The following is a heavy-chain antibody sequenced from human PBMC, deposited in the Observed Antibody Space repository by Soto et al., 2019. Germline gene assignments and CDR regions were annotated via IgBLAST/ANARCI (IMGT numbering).Heavy chain of an antibody. J-gene: IGHJ4*02. Sequence: QVHLVQSGAEVKKPGASVKVSCKGSGYAVTTYGITWVRQAPGQGLEWMGWISAHNGNTNYAQKLQGRVTVTIDTSTSTAYMELRSLRSDDTAVYYCARGRYGDYWGQGALVTVSS. CDR2: ISAHNGNT. V-gene: IGHV1-18*01. CDR3: ARGRYGDY. CDR1: GYAVTTYG. D-gene: IGHD1-1*01.